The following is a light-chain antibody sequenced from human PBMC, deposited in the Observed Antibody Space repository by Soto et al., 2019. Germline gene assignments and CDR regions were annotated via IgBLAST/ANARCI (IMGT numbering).Light chain of an antibody. J-gene: IGLJ2*01. CDR2: EVK. V-gene: IGLV2-14*01. CDR3: SSYTSVSIVVI. Sequence: QSVLTQPASLSGSPGQSITISCTGTSSDIGAYDYVSWFQQHPGKAPKLIIYEVKNRPSGVSNRFSGSKSGNTASLSISDLQADDEADYYCSSYTSVSIVVIFGGGTKLTVL. CDR1: SSDIGAYDY.